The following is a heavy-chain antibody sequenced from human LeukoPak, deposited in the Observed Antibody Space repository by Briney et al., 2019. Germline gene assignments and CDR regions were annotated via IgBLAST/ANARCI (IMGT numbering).Heavy chain of an antibody. CDR1: GYTFTGYY. J-gene: IGHJ4*02. CDR2: INLNSGGT. D-gene: IGHD3-22*01. CDR3: SRAYYDSSGYCDY. Sequence: ASVTVSCKASGYTFTGYYMHWVRQAPGQGLEWMGWINLNSGGTNYAQNFQGRVTMTRDTSINTAYMELSRLRSDDTAVYYCSRAYYDSSGYCDYWGQGTLVTVSS. V-gene: IGHV1-2*02.